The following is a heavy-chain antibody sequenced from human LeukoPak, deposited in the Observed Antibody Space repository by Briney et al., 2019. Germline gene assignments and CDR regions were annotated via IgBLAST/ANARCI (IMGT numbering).Heavy chain of an antibody. Sequence: NPSETLSLTCAVSGYSISSGHYWVWIRQPPGKGLEYIGNIYHSGSSHYNPSLKGRVTISVDTSNNQFSLKLSSVTAADTAVYYCARLWAATGPSGNWGQGTLVTVSS. V-gene: IGHV4-38-2*01. J-gene: IGHJ4*02. CDR1: GYSISSGHY. CDR3: ARLWAATGPSGN. CDR2: IYHSGSS. D-gene: IGHD6-13*01.